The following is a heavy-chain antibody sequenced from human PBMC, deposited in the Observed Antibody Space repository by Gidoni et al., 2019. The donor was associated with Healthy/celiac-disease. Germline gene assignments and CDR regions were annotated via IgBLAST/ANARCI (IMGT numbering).Heavy chain of an antibody. V-gene: IGHV1-69*01. CDR1: GGTFSSYA. D-gene: IGHD2-21*02. J-gene: IGHJ4*02. CDR3: ARVGAYCGGDCYLPDFDY. CDR2: IIPIFGTA. Sequence: QVQLVQSGAEVKKPGSSVKVSCKASGGTFSSYAISWVRQAPGQGLEWMGGIIPIFGTANYAQKCQGRVTITADESTSTAYMELSSLRSEDTAVYYCARVGAYCGGDCYLPDFDYWGQGTLVTVSS.